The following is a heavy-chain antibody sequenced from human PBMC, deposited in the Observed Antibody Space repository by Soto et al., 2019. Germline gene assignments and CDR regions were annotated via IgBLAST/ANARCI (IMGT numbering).Heavy chain of an antibody. CDR3: RITIFGVVTPALDY. J-gene: IGHJ4*02. CDR2: ISISSSTI. Sequence: GGSLRLSCAASGFTFSSYSMNWVRQAPGKGLEWVSYISISSSTIYYADSVKGRFTISRDNAKNSLYLQMNSLRAEDTAVYYCRITIFGVVTPALDYWGQGTLVTVSS. CDR1: GFTFSSYS. V-gene: IGHV3-48*01. D-gene: IGHD3-3*01.